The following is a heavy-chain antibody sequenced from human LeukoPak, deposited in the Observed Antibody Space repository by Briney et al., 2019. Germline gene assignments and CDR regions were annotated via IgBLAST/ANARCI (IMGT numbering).Heavy chain of an antibody. V-gene: IGHV1-69*06. CDR1: GGTFSSYA. J-gene: IGHJ4*02. CDR3: ARRYCSSTSCYHFDY. Sequence: SVKVSCEASGGTFSSYAISWVRQAPGQGLEWMGGIIPIFGTANYAQKFQGRVTITADKSTSTAYMELSSLRSEDTAVYYCARRYCSSTSCYHFDYWGQGTLITVSS. D-gene: IGHD2-2*01. CDR2: IIPIFGTA.